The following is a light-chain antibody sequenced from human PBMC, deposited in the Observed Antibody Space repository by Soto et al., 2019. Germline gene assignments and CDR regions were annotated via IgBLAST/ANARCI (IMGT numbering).Light chain of an antibody. J-gene: IGLJ2*01. CDR1: SSDIAGYNF. CDR2: EDI. Sequence: QSALTQPPSASGSPGQSVTISCTGTSSDIAGYNFVSWYQLHPGKAPKLMIYEDIKRPSGVPDRFSGSKSGNTASLTVSGLQPEDEADYYCSSYAGSNNLVFGGGTQLTVL. CDR3: SSYAGSNNLV. V-gene: IGLV2-8*01.